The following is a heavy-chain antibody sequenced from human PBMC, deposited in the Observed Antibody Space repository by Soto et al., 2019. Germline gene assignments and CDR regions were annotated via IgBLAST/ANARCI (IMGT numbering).Heavy chain of an antibody. V-gene: IGHV3-21*01. CDR2: ISGSGIDI. CDR3: AREGVTNYTDYSFDL. D-gene: IGHD4-4*01. J-gene: IGHJ4*01. CDR1: GFAFYYYN. Sequence: EVPLVESGGGLVKPGGSLRLSCAASGFAFYYYNMNWVRQAPGRGLEWVSSISGSGIDIHFTDSVKGRFTISRDNAKTSLYLQMDSMIPEDTAIYYCAREGVTNYTDYSFDLWGHGALVTVSS.